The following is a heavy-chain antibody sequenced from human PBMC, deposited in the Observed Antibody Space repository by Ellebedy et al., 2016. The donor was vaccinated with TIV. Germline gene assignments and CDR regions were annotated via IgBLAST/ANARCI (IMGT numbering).Heavy chain of an antibody. CDR3: AKARPVKWEFPIDFES. D-gene: IGHD1-26*01. CDR1: GFTFSSYA. J-gene: IGHJ4*02. Sequence: GESLKISCAASGFTFSSYAMAWVRQAPGKGPEWVSGIGGGGGTTYYAASVKGRFTMSRDNSRNTLYLQMNSLRHDDTAVYYCAKARPVKWEFPIDFESWGQGSLVAVSS. CDR2: IGGGGGTT. V-gene: IGHV3-23*01.